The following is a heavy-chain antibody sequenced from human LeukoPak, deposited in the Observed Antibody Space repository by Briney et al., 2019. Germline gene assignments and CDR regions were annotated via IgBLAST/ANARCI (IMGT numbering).Heavy chain of an antibody. V-gene: IGHV4-39*07. CDR2: IYYSGST. J-gene: IGHJ5*02. D-gene: IGHD1-7*01. Sequence: SETLSLTCTVSGGSISSSSYYWGWIRQPPGKGLEWIVSIYYSGSTYYNPSLKSRVTISVDTSKNQFSLKLSSVTAADTAVYYCARVGELSWFDPWGQGTLVTVSS. CDR1: GGSISSSSYY. CDR3: ARVGELSWFDP.